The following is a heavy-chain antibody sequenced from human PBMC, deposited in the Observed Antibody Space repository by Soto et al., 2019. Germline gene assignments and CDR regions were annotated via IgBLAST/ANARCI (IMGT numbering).Heavy chain of an antibody. V-gene: IGHV3-23*01. CDR3: AKGYCSYPKCSLDP. CDR1: GFTFNDFA. J-gene: IGHJ5*02. D-gene: IGHD3-16*02. Sequence: GGSLRLSCAASGFTFNDFAINWVRQTPEKGLEWVSVISATGDTTYNADSVKGRFTISRDNSKNTAYLQMNRLRVEDTALYYCAKGYCSYPKCSLDPCRQGILVTVS. CDR2: ISATGDTT.